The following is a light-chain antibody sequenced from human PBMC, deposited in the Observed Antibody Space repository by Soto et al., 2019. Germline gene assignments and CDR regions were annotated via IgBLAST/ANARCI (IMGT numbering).Light chain of an antibody. CDR2: EVS. V-gene: IGLV2-8*01. Sequence: QSALTQPPSASGSPGQSVTISCTGTSSDVGGYNYVSWYQQHPGKAPKLMIYEVSERPSGVPDRFSGSKSGNTASLTVSGLQAEDEADYFCSSYAGSNMVFGGGTKLTVL. CDR3: SSYAGSNMV. CDR1: SSDVGGYNY. J-gene: IGLJ2*01.